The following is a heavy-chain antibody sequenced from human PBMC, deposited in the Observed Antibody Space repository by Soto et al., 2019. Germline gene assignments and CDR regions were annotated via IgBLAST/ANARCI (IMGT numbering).Heavy chain of an antibody. J-gene: IGHJ4*02. D-gene: IGHD6-19*01. CDR2: IYYSGST. CDR3: ARARSGWYLDY. Sequence: KPSETLSLTCTVSGGSISSYYWSWIRQPPGKGLEWIGYIYYSGSTNYNPSLKSRVTISVDTSKNQFSLKLSSVTAADTAVYYCARARSGWYLDYWGQGTLVTVSS. V-gene: IGHV4-59*01. CDR1: GGSISSYY.